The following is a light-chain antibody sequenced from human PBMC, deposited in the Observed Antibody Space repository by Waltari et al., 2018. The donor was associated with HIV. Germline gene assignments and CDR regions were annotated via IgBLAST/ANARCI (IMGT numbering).Light chain of an antibody. CDR2: FAS. Sequence: DSPMTQSPSPLPASVGDRVIITCRASQNIQNRMAWYQQKPGKAPKLLIYFASTLQGGVPSRFSGSGSGTEFTLTISSLQPDDFATYYCQGGNGYFGQGTKVEIK. J-gene: IGKJ2*01. CDR3: QGGNGY. CDR1: QNIQNR. V-gene: IGKV1-5*03.